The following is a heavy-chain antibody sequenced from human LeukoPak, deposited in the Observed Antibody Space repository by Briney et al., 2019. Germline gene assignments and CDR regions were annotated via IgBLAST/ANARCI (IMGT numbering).Heavy chain of an antibody. CDR2: ISGSGRST. J-gene: IGHJ4*02. Sequence: GGPLRLSCAASGFTFSSYAMGWVRRAPGKGLEWVSAISGSGRSTYYADPVKGRFTISRDNSKTTLYLQMNSLRAEDRAVYYCAKIPIYSSSCYYFDYWGQGTLVTVSS. V-gene: IGHV3-23*01. D-gene: IGHD6-13*01. CDR3: AKIPIYSSSCYYFDY. CDR1: GFTFSSYA.